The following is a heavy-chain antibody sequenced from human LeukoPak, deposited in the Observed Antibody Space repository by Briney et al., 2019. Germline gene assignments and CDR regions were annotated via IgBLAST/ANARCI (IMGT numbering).Heavy chain of an antibody. CDR2: IYYSGST. V-gene: IGHV4-31*03. CDR3: ARVAGTAAAPDL. Sequence: SETLSLTCTVSGGSISSGGYYWSWIRQHPGKGLEWIGDIYYSGSTYYNPSLKSRVTISLDTSKNRFSLRLSSVTAADTAVYYCARVAGTAAAPDLWGQGTMVTVSS. D-gene: IGHD6-13*01. CDR1: GGSISSGGYY. J-gene: IGHJ3*01.